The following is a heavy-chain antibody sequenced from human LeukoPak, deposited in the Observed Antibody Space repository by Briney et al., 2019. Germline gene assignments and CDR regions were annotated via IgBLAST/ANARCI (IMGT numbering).Heavy chain of an antibody. D-gene: IGHD1-1*01. CDR2: ISGSGGST. CDR3: AKEIQFRGTTGIDY. Sequence: PGGSLRLSCAASGFTFSSYAMSWVRQAPGKGLEWVSAISGSGGSTYYADSVKGRFTISRDNSKDTLYLQMNSLRGEDTAVYYCAKEIQFRGTTGIDYWGQGTLVTASS. CDR1: GFTFSSYA. J-gene: IGHJ4*02. V-gene: IGHV3-23*01.